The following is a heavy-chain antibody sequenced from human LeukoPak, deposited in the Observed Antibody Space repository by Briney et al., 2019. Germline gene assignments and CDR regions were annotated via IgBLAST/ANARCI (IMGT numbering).Heavy chain of an antibody. CDR3: AKGPSCGDYANYFDY. CDR2: ISGSGGST. J-gene: IGHJ4*02. Sequence: GGSLRLSCAASGFTFSSYAMSWVRQAPGKGLEWVSAISGSGGSTYYADSVKGRFTISRDNSKNTLYLQMNSLRAEDTAVYYCAKGPSCGDYANYFDYWGQGTLVTVSS. D-gene: IGHD4-17*01. V-gene: IGHV3-23*01. CDR1: GFTFSSYA.